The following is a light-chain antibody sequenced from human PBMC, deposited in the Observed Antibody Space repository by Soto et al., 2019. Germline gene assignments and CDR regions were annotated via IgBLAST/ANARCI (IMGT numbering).Light chain of an antibody. Sequence: DIVLTQSPGTLSLSPGERATLSCRASQSVSSNYLAWYQQKPGQAPRLLIHGASTRTTGVPDRFSGSGSGTDFTLTISRLDPEDFAVYHCQQYGSLSWTFGQGNKVEIK. J-gene: IGKJ1*01. CDR1: QSVSSNY. CDR2: GAS. CDR3: QQYGSLSWT. V-gene: IGKV3-20*01.